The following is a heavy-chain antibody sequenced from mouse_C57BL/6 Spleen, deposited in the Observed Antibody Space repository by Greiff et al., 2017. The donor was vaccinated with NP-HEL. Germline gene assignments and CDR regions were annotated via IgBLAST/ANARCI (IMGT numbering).Heavy chain of an antibody. CDR1: GYTFTDYY. CDR3: ARGATVVAFDY. D-gene: IGHD1-1*01. Sequence: QVHVKQSGAELVRPGASVKLSCKASGYTFTDYYINWVKQRPGQGLEWIARIYPGSGNTYYNEKFKGKATLTAEKSSSTAYMQLSSLTSEDSAVYFCARGATVVAFDYLGQGTTLTVSS. J-gene: IGHJ2*01. CDR2: IYPGSGNT. V-gene: IGHV1-76*01.